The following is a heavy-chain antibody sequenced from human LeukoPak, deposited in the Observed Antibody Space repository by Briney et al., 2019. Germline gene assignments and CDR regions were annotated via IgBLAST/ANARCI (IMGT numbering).Heavy chain of an antibody. CDR3: ARDFVHYYDSSGFEYYFDF. V-gene: IGHV3-64*01. Sequence: GGSLGLSCAASGFTFSRYAMHWVRQAPGKGLEYVSAISSNGGRTYYENSVKGRFTISRDNSKNTLYLQMGSLRAEDMAVYYCARDFVHYYDSSGFEYYFDFWGQGTLVTVSS. CDR2: ISSNGGRT. J-gene: IGHJ4*02. CDR1: GFTFSRYA. D-gene: IGHD3-22*01.